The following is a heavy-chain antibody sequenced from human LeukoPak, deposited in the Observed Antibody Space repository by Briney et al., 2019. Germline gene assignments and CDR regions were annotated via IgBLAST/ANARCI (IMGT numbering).Heavy chain of an antibody. D-gene: IGHD3-22*01. J-gene: IGHJ6*03. V-gene: IGHV3-23*01. CDR2: ISGSGGST. Sequence: GGSLRLSCAASGFTFSSYAMSWVRQAPGKGLEWVSAISGSGGSTYYADSVKGRFTISRDNSKNTLYLQMNSLRAEDTAVYYCAKSLYFYDRSNYRYYYYMDVWAAGTTVTVSS. CDR1: GFTFSSYA. CDR3: AKSLYFYDRSNYRYYYYMDV.